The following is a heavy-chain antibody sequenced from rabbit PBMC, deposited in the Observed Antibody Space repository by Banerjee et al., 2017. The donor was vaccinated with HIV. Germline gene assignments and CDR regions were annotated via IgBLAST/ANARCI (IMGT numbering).Heavy chain of an antibody. CDR3: ARDHYASSRGYFNL. Sequence: QEQLVESGGGLVTLGGSLKLSCKASGIDFSDYGISWVRQAPGKGLEWIAYIYPDYGSTDYASWVNGRFTISLDNAQNTVFLQMTSLTAADTATYFCARDHYASSRGYFNLWGQGTLVTVS. J-gene: IGHJ4*01. V-gene: IGHV1S47*01. D-gene: IGHD1-1*01. CDR2: IYPDYGST. CDR1: GIDFSDYG.